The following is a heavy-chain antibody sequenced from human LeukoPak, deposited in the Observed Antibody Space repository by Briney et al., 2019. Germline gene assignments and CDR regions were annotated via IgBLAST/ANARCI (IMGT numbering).Heavy chain of an antibody. V-gene: IGHV3-30*02. CDR3: ARDLVGGWSCDH. J-gene: IGHJ4*02. CDR1: GFTFTSHG. D-gene: IGHD3-16*01. CDR2: IGNDGRDI. Sequence: GSLRLSCIVSGFTFTSHGMHWVRQAPGKGLEWVAYIGNDGRDIYYADSLRGRFTISRDDSKNTAHLQMRSLKVEDTALYYCARDLVGGWSCDHWGQGSLVAVSS.